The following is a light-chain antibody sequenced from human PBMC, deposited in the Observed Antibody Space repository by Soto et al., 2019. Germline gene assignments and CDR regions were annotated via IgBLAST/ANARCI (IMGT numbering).Light chain of an antibody. CDR2: LNSDGSH. J-gene: IGLJ2*01. V-gene: IGLV4-69*01. CDR3: QTWGAGIVV. Sequence: QSVLTQSPSASASLGASVTLTCTLSSGHSNYAIAWHQQQPEKGPRYLMKLNSDGSHSKGDGIPDRFSGSSSRAERYLTISSLQSEDEADYYCQTWGAGIVVFGGGTKLTVL. CDR1: SGHSNYA.